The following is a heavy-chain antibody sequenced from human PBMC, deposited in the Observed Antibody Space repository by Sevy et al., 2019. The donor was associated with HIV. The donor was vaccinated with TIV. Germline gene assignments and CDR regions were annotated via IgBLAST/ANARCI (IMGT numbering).Heavy chain of an antibody. Sequence: SETLSLTCTVSGGSITSLYWGWIRQPPGKGLEWIANIYYIGNTNYNPSLKSRVTISLDTSKNQFSLRLGSVTAADTAMYYCAGENAWGRGYSWGQGTLVTVSS. D-gene: IGHD1-26*01. V-gene: IGHV4-59*08. CDR3: AGENAWGRGYS. CDR2: IYYIGNT. CDR1: GGSITSLY. J-gene: IGHJ4*02.